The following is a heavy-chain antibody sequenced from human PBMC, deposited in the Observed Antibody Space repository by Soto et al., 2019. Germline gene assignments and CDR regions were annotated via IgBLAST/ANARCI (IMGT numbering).Heavy chain of an antibody. V-gene: IGHV3-30*03. Sequence: QVQLVESGGGVVQPGRSLRLSCAASGFTLGNFGIHWVRQAPGKGLEWVADISSDGSRKFYADSVKGRFTISRDNSKNTLYLQMTSLRTEDTAVYFCARGCSGGTNCFYFDFWGQGILVTVSS. CDR1: GFTLGNFG. J-gene: IGHJ4*02. CDR2: ISSDGSRK. D-gene: IGHD6-13*01. CDR3: ARGCSGGTNCFYFDF.